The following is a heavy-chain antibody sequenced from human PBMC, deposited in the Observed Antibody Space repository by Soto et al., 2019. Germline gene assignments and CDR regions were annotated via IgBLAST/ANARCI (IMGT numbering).Heavy chain of an antibody. J-gene: IGHJ4*02. CDR2: IYYSGST. D-gene: IGHD6-19*01. Sequence: NPSETLSLTCTVSGGSISSGDYYWSWIRQPPGKGLEWIGYIYYSGSTYYNPSLKSRVTISVDTSKNQFSLKLSSVTAADTAVYYCARDTPSMAGIFDYWGQGTLVTVSS. V-gene: IGHV4-30-4*01. CDR1: GGSISSGDYY. CDR3: ARDTPSMAGIFDY.